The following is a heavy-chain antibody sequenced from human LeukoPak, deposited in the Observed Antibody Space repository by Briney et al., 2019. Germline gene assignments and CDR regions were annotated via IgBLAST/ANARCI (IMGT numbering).Heavy chain of an antibody. J-gene: IGHJ4*02. Sequence: PGGSLRLFCAASGFTFSDYYMSWVRQAPGKGLEWVAFISYDGSNKHYADSVKGRFTISRDNSKNTLYLQMNSLRPEDTAVYYCARARFGYNRGPFDYWGQGILVTVSS. CDR1: GFTFSDYY. D-gene: IGHD5-24*01. V-gene: IGHV3-30-3*01. CDR2: ISYDGSNK. CDR3: ARARFGYNRGPFDY.